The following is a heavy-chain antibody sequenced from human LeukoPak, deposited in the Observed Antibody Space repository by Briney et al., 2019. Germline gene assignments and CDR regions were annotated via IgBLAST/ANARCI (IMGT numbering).Heavy chain of an antibody. D-gene: IGHD3-22*01. Sequence: PGGSLRLSCGASGFTFNRYWMMWVRQAPGKGLEWVANVNRGGNEKQYVDSVEGRFTISRDNAKNSLYLQMNSLRNEDTAVYYCVRDDGNSTGSTYFDAFDIWGRGTLVTVSS. CDR3: VRDDGNSTGSTYFDAFDI. V-gene: IGHV3-7*03. CDR2: VNRGGNEK. J-gene: IGHJ3*02. CDR1: GFTFNRYW.